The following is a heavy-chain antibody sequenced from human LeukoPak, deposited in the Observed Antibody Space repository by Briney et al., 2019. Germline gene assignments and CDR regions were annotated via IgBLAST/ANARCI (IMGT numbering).Heavy chain of an antibody. CDR3: ARGIVGAAEIDY. CDR2: INPNSGGT. D-gene: IGHD1-26*01. Sequence: ASVKVSCKASGYTFTGDYMHWVRQAPGQGLEWMGWINPNSGGTNYAQKFQGRVTMTRDTSINTAYMELSSLRSDDTAVYYCARGIVGAAEIDYWGQGTLVTVSS. CDR1: GYTFTGDY. J-gene: IGHJ4*02. V-gene: IGHV1-2*02.